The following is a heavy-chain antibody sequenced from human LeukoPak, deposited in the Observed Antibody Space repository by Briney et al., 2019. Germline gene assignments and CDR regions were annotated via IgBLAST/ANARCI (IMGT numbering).Heavy chain of an antibody. CDR3: ARDEYGGNTYYFDY. CDR1: GFTFCSSG. J-gene: IGHJ4*02. D-gene: IGHD4-23*01. V-gene: IGHV3-33*01. CDR2: IWYDGSNK. Sequence: GGSLRLSCAASGFTFCSSGMHRVRQAPGEGLEWGAVIWYDGSNKYYADSVKGRFTISRDNSKNTLYLQKNSLRAEETAVYYCARDEYGGNTYYFDYWGQGTLVTVSS.